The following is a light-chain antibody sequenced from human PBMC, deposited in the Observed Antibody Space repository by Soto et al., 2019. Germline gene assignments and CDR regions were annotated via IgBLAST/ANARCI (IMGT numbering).Light chain of an antibody. CDR1: QSVSSSY. CDR2: GAS. CDR3: QQYGSSPWT. V-gene: IGKV3-20*01. J-gene: IGKJ1*01. Sequence: ELVLTQSPGTLSLSPGERATLSCRASQSVSSSYLAWYQQKPAQAPRLLIYGASSRATGIPDRFSGSGSGTDFTLTISRLEPEDFAVYDWQQYGSSPWTFCQGTRV.